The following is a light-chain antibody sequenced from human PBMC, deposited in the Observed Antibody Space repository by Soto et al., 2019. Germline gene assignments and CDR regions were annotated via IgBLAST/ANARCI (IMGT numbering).Light chain of an antibody. CDR3: SSYAGSNNVV. CDR1: SSDVGGYKY. V-gene: IGLV2-8*01. J-gene: IGLJ2*01. CDR2: EVS. Sequence: QSVLTQPPSASGSPGQSVTLSCTGTSSDVGGYKYVSWYQQHQGKAPKLLIFEVSRRPSGVPDRFSGSKSGNTASLTVSGLRAEDEADYFCSSYAGSNNVVFGGGTKVTVL.